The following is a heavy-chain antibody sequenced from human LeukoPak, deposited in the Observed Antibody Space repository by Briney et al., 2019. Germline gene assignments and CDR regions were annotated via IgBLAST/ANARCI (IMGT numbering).Heavy chain of an antibody. D-gene: IGHD3-22*01. CDR3: ARVGVVTTSYYFDY. V-gene: IGHV3-48*04. CDR2: ISSSSSTI. J-gene: IGHJ4*02. Sequence: GGSLRLSCAASGFTFSSYSMNWVRQAPGKRLEWVSYISSSSSTIYYADSVKGRFTISRDNAKNSLYLQMNSLRAEDTAVYYCARVGVVTTSYYFDYWGQGTLVTVSS. CDR1: GFTFSSYS.